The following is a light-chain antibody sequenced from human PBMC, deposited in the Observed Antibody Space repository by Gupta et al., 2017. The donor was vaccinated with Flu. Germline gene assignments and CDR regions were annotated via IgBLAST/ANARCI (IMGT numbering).Light chain of an antibody. CDR3: QHYGSLPWT. V-gene: IGKV3-20*01. CDR2: DKS. Sequence: GTLSLSPGERATLSCRASRSISSTSLAWYQQRPGQAPRLLMYDKSSRATGIPDRFSGSGSGTDFTLTISRLEPEDFAVYYCQHYGSLPWTFGQWTKVEIE. CDR1: RSISSTS. J-gene: IGKJ1*01.